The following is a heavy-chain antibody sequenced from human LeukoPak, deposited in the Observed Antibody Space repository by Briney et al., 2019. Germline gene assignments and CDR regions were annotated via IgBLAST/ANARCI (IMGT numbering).Heavy chain of an antibody. CDR1: GFTFSGHW. CDR3: TRDNFYTMDY. J-gene: IGHJ4*02. D-gene: IGHD2-2*02. V-gene: IGHV3-74*03. Sequence: GGSLGLSCAASGFTFSGHWMHWVRQAPGKGLVWVSRISTDGTDIKYADSVKGRFTVSRDNAKNTLYLQVDSLSAEDTAVYYCTRDNFYTMDYWGQGTLVTVSS. CDR2: ISTDGTDI.